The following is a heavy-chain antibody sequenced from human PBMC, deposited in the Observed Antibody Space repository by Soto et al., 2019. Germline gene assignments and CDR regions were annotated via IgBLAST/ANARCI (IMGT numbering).Heavy chain of an antibody. CDR2: IFITGAT. J-gene: IGHJ6*02. V-gene: IGHV4-61*01. CDR1: GDSVAFGHYY. CDR3: AGARADSAGSSLGRRLDA. D-gene: IGHD3-10*01. Sequence: PSETLSLTCIVSGDSVAFGHYYWSWIRQPPGKGLEWIGHIFITGATNYSPSLKSRVTMSVDSSKSQFSLKLTSVTAADSAIYYCAGARADSAGSSLGRRLDAWGPGTTVTVSS.